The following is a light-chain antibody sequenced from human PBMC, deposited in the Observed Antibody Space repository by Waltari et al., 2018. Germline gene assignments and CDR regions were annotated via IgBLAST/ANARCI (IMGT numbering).Light chain of an antibody. CDR3: QHYVRLPVS. CDR1: QSVRRS. V-gene: IGKV3-20*01. Sequence: EIVLTQSPGTLSLSPGERATLSCRASQSVRRSLAWYQQKPGQAPRLLIYGASSRTTGVPDRFSGSWSGTDFSLTISRLVPEDFAVYYCQHYVRLPVSFGQGTKVEIK. J-gene: IGKJ1*01. CDR2: GAS.